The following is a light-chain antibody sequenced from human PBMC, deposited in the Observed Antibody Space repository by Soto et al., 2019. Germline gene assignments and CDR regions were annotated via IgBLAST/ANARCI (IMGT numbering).Light chain of an antibody. CDR2: KAS. V-gene: IGKV1-5*03. CDR3: RQYINYPLT. Sequence: DIQMTQSPSTLSASVGDRVTITCRASRSISSWLSWYQQKPGKAPKLLIYKASSLESGVPSRFSGSGSGTEVTLAISSLQPDDFATYYCRQYINYPLTFGGGTQEEIK. J-gene: IGKJ4*01. CDR1: RSISSW.